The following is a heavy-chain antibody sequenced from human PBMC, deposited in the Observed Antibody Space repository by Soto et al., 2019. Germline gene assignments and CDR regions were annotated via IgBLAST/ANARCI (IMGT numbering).Heavy chain of an antibody. CDR1: GGSISSYY. Sequence: SETLSLTCTVSGGSISSYYWSWIRQPPGKGLEWIGYIYYSGSTNYNPSLKSRVTISVDTSKNQFSLKLSSVTAAETAVYYCARVGSYGGPISAFDIWGQGTMVTVSS. CDR2: IYYSGST. V-gene: IGHV4-59*01. CDR3: ARVGSYGGPISAFDI. D-gene: IGHD4-17*01. J-gene: IGHJ3*02.